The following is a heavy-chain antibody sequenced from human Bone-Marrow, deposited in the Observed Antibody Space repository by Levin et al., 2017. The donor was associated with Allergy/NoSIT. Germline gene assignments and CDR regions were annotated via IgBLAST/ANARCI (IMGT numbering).Heavy chain of an antibody. V-gene: IGHV1-69*01. CDR3: ARSFYDILTGASYYYGMDV. Sequence: KISCKASGGTLNTHAINWVRRAPGQGLEWMGGIIPILKRTNYAQKFQGRIMITADESTSTAYMELSSLKFEDTAVYYCARSFYDILTGASYYYGMDVWGQGTTVIVSS. D-gene: IGHD3-9*01. CDR2: IIPILKRT. CDR1: GGTLNTHA. J-gene: IGHJ6*02.